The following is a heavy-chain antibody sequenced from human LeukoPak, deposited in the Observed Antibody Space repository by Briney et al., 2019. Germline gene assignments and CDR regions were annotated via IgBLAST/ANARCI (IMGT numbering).Heavy chain of an antibody. J-gene: IGHJ5*02. CDR3: ARDSSDTAMVLWFDP. V-gene: IGHV3-74*01. Sequence: GGSLRLSCAASGFTFSNYWMHWIRQAPGKGLVWVSRINSDGNSATYADSVKGRFTISRDNAKNTLYLQMNSLRAEDTAVYYCARDSSDTAMVLWFDPWGQGTLVTVSS. D-gene: IGHD5-18*01. CDR2: INSDGNSA. CDR1: GFTFSNYW.